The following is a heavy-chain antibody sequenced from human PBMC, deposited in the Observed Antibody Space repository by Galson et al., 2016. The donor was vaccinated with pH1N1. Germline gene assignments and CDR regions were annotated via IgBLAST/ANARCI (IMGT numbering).Heavy chain of an antibody. D-gene: IGHD2-15*01. CDR3: AVCSSGNCYYFDY. V-gene: IGHV1-69*13. Sequence: SVKVSCKASGGLFTDYALSWVRQAPGEGLEWMGGICPSFDITDYAQKFQDRVTITADEPTTTAFLELSSLRSEDPAVYYCAVCSSGNCYYFDYWGQGTLVTVSP. CDR2: ICPSFDIT. J-gene: IGHJ4*02. CDR1: GGLFTDYA.